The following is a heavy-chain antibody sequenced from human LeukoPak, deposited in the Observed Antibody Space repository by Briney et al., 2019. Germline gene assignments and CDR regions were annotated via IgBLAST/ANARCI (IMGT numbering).Heavy chain of an antibody. Sequence: SETLSLTCTVSGGSISSYYWSWIRQPPGKGLEWIGYIYYSGSTNYNPSLKSRVTISVDTSKNQFSLKLSSVTAADTAVYYCARGARSYYTAGYFDYWGQGTLVTVSS. D-gene: IGHD3-10*01. CDR2: IYYSGST. J-gene: IGHJ4*02. CDR3: ARGARSYYTAGYFDY. V-gene: IGHV4-59*08. CDR1: GGSISSYY.